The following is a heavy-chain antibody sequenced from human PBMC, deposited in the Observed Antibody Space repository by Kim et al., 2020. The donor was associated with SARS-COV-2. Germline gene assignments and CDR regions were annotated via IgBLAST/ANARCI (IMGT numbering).Heavy chain of an antibody. CDR1: GYSFTDNY. V-gene: IGHV1-2*06. CDR3: TRGGRWGNFDF. Sequence: ASVKVSCKTSGYSFTDNYIHWVRQARGQGLEWVGRVHPRSGDTDFAHNVQDRVTMTSDTSLSTVYMELNNLQSDDSAIYFCTRGGRWGNFDFWGQGTQVTVSS. D-gene: IGHD7-27*01. CDR2: VHPRSGDT. J-gene: IGHJ4*02.